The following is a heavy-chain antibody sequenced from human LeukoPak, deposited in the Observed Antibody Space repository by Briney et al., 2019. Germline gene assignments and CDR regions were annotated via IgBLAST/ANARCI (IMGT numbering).Heavy chain of an antibody. CDR1: GFTFSSYS. CDR3: AGERGAVAVRGFDDY. V-gene: IGHV3-48*01. Sequence: GGSLRLSCAASGFTFSSYSMNWVRQAPGKGLEWVSYISSSSSTIHYADSVKGRFTISRDNAKNSLYLQMNSLRAEDTAVYYCAGERGAVAVRGFDDYWGQGTLVTVSS. D-gene: IGHD6-19*01. J-gene: IGHJ4*02. CDR2: ISSSSSTI.